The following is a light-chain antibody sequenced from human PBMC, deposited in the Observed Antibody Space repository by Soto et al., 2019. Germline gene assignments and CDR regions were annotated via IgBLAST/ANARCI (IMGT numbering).Light chain of an antibody. V-gene: IGKV2-30*01. CDR3: MQGVYWPPGRA. CDR2: KVS. CDR1: RSLLYSDGNTY. Sequence: DVVMTQSPLSLPVTLGQPASISCRSSRSLLYSDGNTYLNWFQQRPGQPPGRLIYKVSNRDSGVPDRFSGSGSHTDFTLKISRVEAEDVGVYYCMQGVYWPPGRAFGQGTKVEIK. J-gene: IGKJ1*01.